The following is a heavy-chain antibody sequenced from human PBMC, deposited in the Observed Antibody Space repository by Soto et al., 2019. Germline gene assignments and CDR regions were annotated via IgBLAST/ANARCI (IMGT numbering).Heavy chain of an antibody. D-gene: IGHD6-13*01. CDR2: ISYSGVST. CDR1: GFTFSSYA. J-gene: IGHJ4*02. V-gene: IGHV3-23*01. CDR3: ARSLFIAATDTEPFDS. Sequence: PGGSLRLSCAASGFTFSSYAMTWVRQAPGKGLEWVSAISYSGVSTYYADSVKGRFTISRDSSENTLSLQMNSLRVDDTAVYYCARSLFIAATDTEPFDSWGQGTLVTVSS.